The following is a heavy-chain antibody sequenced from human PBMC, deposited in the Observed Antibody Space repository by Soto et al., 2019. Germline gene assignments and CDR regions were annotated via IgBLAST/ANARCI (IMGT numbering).Heavy chain of an antibody. Sequence: GESLKISCAASGFTVSSNYMSWVRQAPGKGLEWVSVIYSGGSTYYADSVKGRFTISRDNSKNTLYLQMNSLRAEDTAVYYCARCPYSSSWFDYWGQGTLVTVSS. J-gene: IGHJ4*02. CDR3: ARCPYSSSWFDY. V-gene: IGHV3-53*01. CDR1: GFTVSSNY. CDR2: IYSGGST. D-gene: IGHD6-13*01.